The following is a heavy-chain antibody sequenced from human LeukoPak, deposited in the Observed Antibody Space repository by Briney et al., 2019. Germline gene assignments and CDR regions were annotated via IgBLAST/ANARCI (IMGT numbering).Heavy chain of an antibody. J-gene: IGHJ4*02. CDR2: INWNGGST. D-gene: IGHD4-17*01. CDR1: GFIFSDYA. Sequence: GGSLRLSCAASGFIFSDYAMHWVRQAPGKGLEWVSGINWNGGSTGYADSVKGRFTISRDNAKNSLYLQMNSLRAEDTALYYCARERALMTTVTYFDYWGQGTLVTVSS. V-gene: IGHV3-20*04. CDR3: ARERALMTTVTYFDY.